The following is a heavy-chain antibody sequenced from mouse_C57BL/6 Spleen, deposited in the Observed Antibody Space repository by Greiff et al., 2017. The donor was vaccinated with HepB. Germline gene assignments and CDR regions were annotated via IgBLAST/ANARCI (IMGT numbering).Heavy chain of an antibody. CDR1: GYSFTGYF. CDR2: INPYNGDT. V-gene: IGHV1-20*01. J-gene: IGHJ3*01. CDR3: ASSFYDGSAWFAY. Sequence: EVQGVESGPELVKPGDSVKISCKASGYSFTGYFMNWVMQSHGKSLEWIGRINPYNGDTFYNQKFKGKATLTVDNSASTAHMELRILTSEDSAVYYCASSFYDGSAWFAYWGQGTLVTVSA. D-gene: IGHD2-3*01.